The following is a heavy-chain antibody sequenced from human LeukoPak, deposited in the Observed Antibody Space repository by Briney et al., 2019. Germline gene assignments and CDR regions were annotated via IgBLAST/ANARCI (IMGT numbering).Heavy chain of an antibody. CDR2: IYYSGST. CDR3: ARDAWVASRAGGYVI. J-gene: IGHJ4*02. D-gene: IGHD5-12*01. V-gene: IGHV4-30-4*08. CDR1: GGSISSCDYY. Sequence: PSQTLSLTCTVSGGSISSCDYYWRWIRQPPGTGLEWLGYIYYSGSTYYNPSLKSRVTISVDTSKNQFSLKLSSVTAADTAVYYCARDAWVASRAGGYVIWGQGTLVTVSS.